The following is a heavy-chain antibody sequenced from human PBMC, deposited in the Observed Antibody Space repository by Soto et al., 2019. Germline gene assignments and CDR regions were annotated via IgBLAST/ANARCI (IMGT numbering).Heavy chain of an antibody. Sequence: SETLSLTCTVSGASISSRGDYWGWIRQPPGKGLEWIGTIYYSGSTYYNPSLKSRVTISVDTPKNQFSLNLSSVTPEDTAVYYCARYDSSGYYCPYYYYGMDVWGQGTTVTAP. CDR2: IYYSGST. CDR3: ARYDSSGYYCPYYYYGMDV. CDR1: GASISSRGDY. D-gene: IGHD3-22*01. V-gene: IGHV4-39*01. J-gene: IGHJ6*02.